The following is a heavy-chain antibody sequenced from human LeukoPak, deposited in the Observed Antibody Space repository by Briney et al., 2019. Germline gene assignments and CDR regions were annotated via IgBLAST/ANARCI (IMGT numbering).Heavy chain of an antibody. J-gene: IGHJ4*02. CDR2: ISGSGGST. CDR1: GFTFSSYG. CDR3: AKEGRDYVWGRNFDY. D-gene: IGHD3-16*01. Sequence: PGGSLRLSCAASGFTFSSYGMSWVRQAPGKGLEWVSAISGSGGSTYYADSVKGRLTISRDNSKNTLYLQMNSLRAEDTAVYYCAKEGRDYVWGRNFDYWGQGTLVTVSS. V-gene: IGHV3-23*01.